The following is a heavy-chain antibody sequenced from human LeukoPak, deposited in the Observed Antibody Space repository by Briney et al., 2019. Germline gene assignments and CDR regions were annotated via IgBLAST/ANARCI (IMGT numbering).Heavy chain of an antibody. CDR2: IRSKAYGGTT. D-gene: IGHD6-25*01. CDR3: TRAAFPAAFDY. CDR1: GFTFGDYA. J-gene: IGHJ4*02. Sequence: GGSLRLSCTASGFTFGDYAMSWVRPAPGKGVEGVGFIRSKAYGGTTEYAASVKGRFTISRDDSKSIAYLQMNSLKTEDTAVYYGTRAAFPAAFDYWGQGTLVTVSS. V-gene: IGHV3-49*04.